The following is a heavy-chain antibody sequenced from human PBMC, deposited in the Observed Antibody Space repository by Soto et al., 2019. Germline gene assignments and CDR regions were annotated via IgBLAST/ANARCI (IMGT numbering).Heavy chain of an antibody. J-gene: IGHJ4*02. CDR3: ARGSSPVDFDY. CDR1: GYTFTNYG. V-gene: IGHV1-18*01. Sequence: QVQLVQSGAEVKKPGASVQVSCKASGYTFTNYGINWVRQAPGQGLEWMGWINTYNGNTNFAPRTQGRVTMTTEASTSTAYMELRSLRSDDTAVYYCARGSSPVDFDYWGQGTLVTVSS. CDR2: INTYNGNT. D-gene: IGHD6-13*01.